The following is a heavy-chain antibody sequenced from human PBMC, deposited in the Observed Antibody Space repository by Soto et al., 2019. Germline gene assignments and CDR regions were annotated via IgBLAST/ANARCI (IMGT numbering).Heavy chain of an antibody. V-gene: IGHV3-74*01. CDR3: GGVFDF. Sequence: GGSLRLSCAASGLTLRNHWMHWVRQTPGKGLVWVSGMNNWGTATYYADSVKGRFTISRDSAKNTLYLQMNNLRAEDTAIYYCGGVFDFWGRGTMVTVSS. J-gene: IGHJ2*01. CDR1: GLTLRNHW. CDR2: MNNWGTAT.